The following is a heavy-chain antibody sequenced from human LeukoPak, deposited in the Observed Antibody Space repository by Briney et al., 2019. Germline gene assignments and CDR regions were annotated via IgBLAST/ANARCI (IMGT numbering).Heavy chain of an antibody. CDR3: ARTSGYCSGGSCPKPSYYYYYYMDV. J-gene: IGHJ6*03. Sequence: ASVKVSCKASGYTFTSYDINWVRQATGQGLEWVGWMNPNSGNTGYAQKFQGRVTITRNTSISTAYMELSSLRSEDTAVYYCARTSGYCSGGSCPKPSYYYYYYMDVWGKGTTVTVSS. CDR2: MNPNSGNT. CDR1: GYTFTSYD. V-gene: IGHV1-8*03. D-gene: IGHD2-15*01.